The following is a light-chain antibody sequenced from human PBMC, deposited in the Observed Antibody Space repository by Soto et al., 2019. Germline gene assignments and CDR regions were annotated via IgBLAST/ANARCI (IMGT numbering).Light chain of an antibody. CDR3: SSYAGSNNLV. J-gene: IGLJ2*01. CDR2: EVS. V-gene: IGLV2-14*01. CDR1: SSDVGGYNY. Sequence: QSALTQPASVSGSPGQSITISCTGTSSDVGGYNYVSWYQQHPGKAPKLMIYEVSNRPSGVSNRFSGSKSGNTASLTVSGLQAEDEAGYYCSSYAGSNNLVFGGGTQLTVL.